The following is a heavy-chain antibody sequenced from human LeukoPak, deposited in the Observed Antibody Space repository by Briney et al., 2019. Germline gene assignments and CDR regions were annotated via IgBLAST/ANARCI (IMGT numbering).Heavy chain of an antibody. Sequence: GGSLRLSCAVSGSTVISNFMTWVRQAPGKGLEWVSLILGETTTTYADSVKGRFTISRDNSKNTLYLQMDRLRLEDTAVYYCVRDKGVGPTERFDSWGQGTLVTVSS. CDR2: ILGETTT. D-gene: IGHD3-3*01. V-gene: IGHV3-53*05. CDR1: GSTVISNF. CDR3: VRDKGVGPTERFDS. J-gene: IGHJ4*02.